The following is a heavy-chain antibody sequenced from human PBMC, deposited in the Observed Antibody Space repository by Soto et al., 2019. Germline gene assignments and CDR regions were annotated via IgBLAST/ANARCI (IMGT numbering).Heavy chain of an antibody. J-gene: IGHJ4*02. CDR2: IYYSGST. Sequence: QVQLQESGPGLVKPSETLSLTCTVSGGSISSYYWSWIRPPPGKGLAWIRYIYYSGSTNYNPSLKSRVTISVDTSMTQCSLKLSSVPAADTAVYYCASSDGRYWGQGTLVTVSS. V-gene: IGHV4-59*01. CDR3: ASSDGRY. CDR1: GGSISSYY.